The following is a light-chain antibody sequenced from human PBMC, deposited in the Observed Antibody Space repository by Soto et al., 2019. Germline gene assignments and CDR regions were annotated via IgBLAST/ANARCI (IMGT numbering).Light chain of an antibody. V-gene: IGKV1-5*03. J-gene: IGKJ1*01. CDR2: KAS. Sequence: DVQMKMSPSTLSASVGDRVTITCRASQSISSWLAWYQQKPGKAPKLLIYKASSLESGVPSRFSGSGSGTEFTLTISSLQPDDFAPYYCQQYNSYPWTFGQGTKVAIK. CDR1: QSISSW. CDR3: QQYNSYPWT.